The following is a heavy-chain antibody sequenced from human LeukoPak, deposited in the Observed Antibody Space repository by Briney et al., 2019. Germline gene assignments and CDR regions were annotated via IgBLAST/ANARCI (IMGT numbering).Heavy chain of an antibody. Sequence: SETLSLTCTVSAPSTTSYSPSPIRPPPPHPTPPTPPPPPTPRTNYNPSLKSRVTMSVDTSKNQFSLKLSSVTAADTAVYYCARGERSPLYCSGSSCYSDYYYYMDVWGKGTTVTISS. D-gene: IGHD2-15*01. V-gene: IGHV4-4*07. CDR3: ARGERSPLYCSGSSCYSDYYYYMDV. CDR2: PPPTPRT. CDR1: APSTTSYS. J-gene: IGHJ6*03.